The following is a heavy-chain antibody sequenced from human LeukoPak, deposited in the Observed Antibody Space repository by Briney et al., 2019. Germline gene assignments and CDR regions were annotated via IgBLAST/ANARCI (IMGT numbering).Heavy chain of an antibody. J-gene: IGHJ5*02. V-gene: IGHV3-48*04. Sequence: GGSLRLSCVASEFAFSTYSMNWVRQAPGKGLEWVSYIGSSGNTIYYADSVKGRFTISRDNAKNSLYLQMNSLRAEDTAVYYCARSAGTWFDPWGQGTLVTVSS. CDR3: ARSAGTWFDP. D-gene: IGHD1-1*01. CDR2: IGSSGNTI. CDR1: EFAFSTYS.